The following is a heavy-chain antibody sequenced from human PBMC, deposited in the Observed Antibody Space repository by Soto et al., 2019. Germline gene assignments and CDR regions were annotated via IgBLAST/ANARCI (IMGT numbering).Heavy chain of an antibody. CDR1: GYTFTAYY. Sequence: QVQLVQSGAEVKKPGASVTVSCKASGYTFTAYYIHWVRQAPGQGLEWMGWINCNTGGTNYAQKFQGWVTTTRHPSINTAYMDLSRLRSDYTALYYCARVSSRYLGALFMAVWGQGTTVTVSS. CDR2: INCNTGGT. D-gene: IGHD6-25*01. CDR3: ARVSSRYLGALFMAV. V-gene: IGHV1-2*04. J-gene: IGHJ6*02.